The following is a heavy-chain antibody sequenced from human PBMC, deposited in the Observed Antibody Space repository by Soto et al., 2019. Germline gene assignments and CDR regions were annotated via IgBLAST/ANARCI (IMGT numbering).Heavy chain of an antibody. CDR1: GFTFSSYA. Sequence: GGSLRLSCAASGFTFSSYAMNWVRQAPGKGLEWVSGISASGGTTYYADSVKGRFTTSSDSSKTTVYLQMNDLRPDDTAVYYCATWHEREHAYDVWGQGTTVTVSS. J-gene: IGHJ3*01. V-gene: IGHV3-23*01. D-gene: IGHD1-1*01. CDR3: ATWHEREHAYDV. CDR2: ISASGGTT.